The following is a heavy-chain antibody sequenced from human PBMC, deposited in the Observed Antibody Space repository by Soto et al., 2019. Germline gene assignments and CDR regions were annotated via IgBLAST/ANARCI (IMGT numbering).Heavy chain of an antibody. CDR1: GDTFSFYS. D-gene: IGHD3-10*01. V-gene: IGHV1-69*02. CDR2: INPILSMS. CDR3: ASSDGSGYRALDY. J-gene: IGHJ4*02. Sequence: QVQLVQSGAEVKKPGSSVSVSCKASGDTFSFYSINWVRQAPGLGLEWLGRINPILSMSNYAQRFQGRVTVTADKSTSTAYMELSSLRSEETAMYYCASSDGSGYRALDYWGKGALVTVSS.